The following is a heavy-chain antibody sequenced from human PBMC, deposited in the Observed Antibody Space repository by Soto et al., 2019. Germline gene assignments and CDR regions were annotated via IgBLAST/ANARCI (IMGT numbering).Heavy chain of an antibody. CDR1: GGSISSGDYY. D-gene: IGHD3-10*01. J-gene: IGHJ4*02. V-gene: IGHV4-30-4*01. CDR3: AREGDAFGAPFDY. CDR2: IHHPGST. Sequence: LSLTCTVSGGSISSGDYYWSWIRHPPGKGLEWIGYIHHPGSTHYNPSLKSRVTISVDMSKNEFSLKLSSVTAADTAVYYCAREGDAFGAPFDYWGQGTLVTVSS.